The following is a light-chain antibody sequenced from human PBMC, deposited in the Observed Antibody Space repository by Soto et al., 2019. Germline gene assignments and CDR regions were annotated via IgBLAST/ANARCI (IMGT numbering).Light chain of an antibody. CDR3: QQSYSTPRT. CDR2: AAS. Sequence: DIQMTQSPSSLSASVGDRVTITCRASQSISSYLNWYQQKPGKAPKLLIYAASSLQSGVPSRFSGSGIWTDFTLTISSQQPEDFATYYCQQSYSTPRTFGQGTKLEIK. V-gene: IGKV1-39*01. J-gene: IGKJ2*01. CDR1: QSISSY.